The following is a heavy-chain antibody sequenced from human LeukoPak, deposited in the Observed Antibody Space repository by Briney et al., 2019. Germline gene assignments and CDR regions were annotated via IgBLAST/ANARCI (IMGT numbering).Heavy chain of an antibody. CDR3: ARGATYYYDSRVGYFFVY. V-gene: IGHV3-66*01. Sequence: PGGSLRLSCAASGFTVSRNYMSWVRQAPGKGLGWGSVIYAGGSTYYADSVKGRFTISRDNSKNMLYLQMNSLRAEDTSVYYCARGATYYYDSRVGYFFVYWGQETRVTVLS. CDR1: GFTVSRNY. J-gene: IGHJ4*02. CDR2: IYAGGST. D-gene: IGHD3-22*01.